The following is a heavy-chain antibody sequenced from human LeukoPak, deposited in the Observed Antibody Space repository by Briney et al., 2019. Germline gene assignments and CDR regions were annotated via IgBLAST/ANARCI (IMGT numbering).Heavy chain of an antibody. D-gene: IGHD2-2*01. J-gene: IGHJ4*02. CDR3: TRDESDIVVVPAALRDY. V-gene: IGHV3-49*04. CDR2: IRSKAYGGTT. Sequence: GGSLRLSCTAPGFTFGDYAMSWVRQAPGKGLEWVGFIRSKAYGGTTEYAASVKGRFTISRDDSKSIAYLQMNSLKTEDTAVYYCTRDESDIVVVPAALRDYWGQGTLVTVSS. CDR1: GFTFGDYA.